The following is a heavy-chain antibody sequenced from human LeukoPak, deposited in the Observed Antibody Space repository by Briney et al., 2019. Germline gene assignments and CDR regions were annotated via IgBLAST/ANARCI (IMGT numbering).Heavy chain of an antibody. CDR2: INHSGST. V-gene: IGHV4-34*01. CDR3: ARRINY. Sequence: SETLSLTCAVYGGSFSGYYWSWIRQPPGKGLEWIGEINHSGSTNYNPSLKSRVTISVDTSKNQFSLKLSSVTAADTAVYYCARRINYWGQGTLVTVSS. D-gene: IGHD3-16*01. CDR1: GGSFSGYY. J-gene: IGHJ4*02.